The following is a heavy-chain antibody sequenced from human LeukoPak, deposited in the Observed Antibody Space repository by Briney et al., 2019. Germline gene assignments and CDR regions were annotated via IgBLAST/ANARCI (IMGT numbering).Heavy chain of an antibody. J-gene: IGHJ4*02. CDR1: GGSIGSGSYY. V-gene: IGHV4-61*02. CDR2: IYTSGST. Sequence: PSQTLSLTWTVSGGSIGSGSYYWSWIRQPAGKGLEWIGRIYTSGSTNYNPSLKSRVTISVDTSKNQFSMKLSSVTAADTAVYYCARGFDFWSGYYTGEGEDYFDYWGQGTLVTVSS. CDR3: ARGFDFWSGYYTGEGEDYFDY. D-gene: IGHD3-3*01.